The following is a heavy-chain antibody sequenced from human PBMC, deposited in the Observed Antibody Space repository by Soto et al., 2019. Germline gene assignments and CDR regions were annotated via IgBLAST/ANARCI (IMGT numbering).Heavy chain of an antibody. CDR1: VNTFFTYL. J-gene: IGHJ5*02. V-gene: IGHV1-3*01. Sequence: ASVKVSCKASVNTFFTYLVHWVRQVHGEGLEWMGWHMVYNGQTEYSPKFQGRVTITRDTSAKTAYLESRSLTSEDTAIYYCAGPHDRTGLGTWGQGXLVTV. CDR3: AGPHDRTGLGT. CDR2: HMVYNGQT. D-gene: IGHD1-1*01.